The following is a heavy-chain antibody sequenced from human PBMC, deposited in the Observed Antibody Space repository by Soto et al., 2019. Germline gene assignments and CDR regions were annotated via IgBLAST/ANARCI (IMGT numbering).Heavy chain of an antibody. D-gene: IGHD2-15*01. J-gene: IGHJ6*03. CDR2: ISYDGSNK. Sequence: HPGGSLRLSCAASGFTFSSYGMHWVRQAPGKGLEWVAVISYDGSNKYYADSVKGRFTISRDNSKNTLYLQMNSLRAEDTAVYYCAKEVGGNCTNGVCYPPGYCSGGSCYSVSPDYYYYMDVWGKGTTVTVSS. CDR3: AKEVGGNCTNGVCYPPGYCSGGSCYSVSPDYYYYMDV. CDR1: GFTFSSYG. V-gene: IGHV3-30*18.